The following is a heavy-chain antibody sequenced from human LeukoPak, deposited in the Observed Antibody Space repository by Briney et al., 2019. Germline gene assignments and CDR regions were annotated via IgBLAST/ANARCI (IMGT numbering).Heavy chain of an antibody. D-gene: IGHD6-19*01. CDR3: ATQWLAPLPYYFDY. J-gene: IGHJ4*02. V-gene: IGHV3-23*01. CDR2: ISGSGGST. Sequence: AISGSGGSTYHADSVKGRFTISRDNSKNTLYLQMNSLRAEDTAVYYCATQWLAPLPYYFDYWGQGTLVTVSS.